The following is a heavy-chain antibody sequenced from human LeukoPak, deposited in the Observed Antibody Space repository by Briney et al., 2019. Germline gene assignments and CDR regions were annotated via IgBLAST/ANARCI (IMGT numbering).Heavy chain of an antibody. CDR2: IHSTGST. J-gene: IGHJ4*02. Sequence: PSETLSLTCTVSGASINNYYWTSIRQSPGKGLEWIGYIHSTGSTNYNFSLRRRVIMSVDKSKNQFSLNLSSVTAADTAVYYCVRDEKGDYNFDYWGQGTLVTVSS. V-gene: IGHV4-59*01. CDR3: VRDEKGDYNFDY. D-gene: IGHD4-17*01. CDR1: GASINNYY.